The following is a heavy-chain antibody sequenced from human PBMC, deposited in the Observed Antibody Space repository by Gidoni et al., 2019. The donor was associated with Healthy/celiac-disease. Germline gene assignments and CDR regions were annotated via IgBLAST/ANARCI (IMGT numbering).Heavy chain of an antibody. V-gene: IGHV3-66*01. CDR3: ARESGSGWYFDY. J-gene: IGHJ4*02. CDR2: IYSGGST. CDR1: GFTVSRNY. D-gene: IGHD6-19*01. Sequence: EVQLVESGGGLVQPGGSLRLPCAASGFTVSRNYMCWVRQAPGKGLELVSVIYSGGSTYYADSVKGRFTISRDNSKNTLYLQMNSLRAEDTAVYYCARESGSGWYFDYWGQGTLVTVSS.